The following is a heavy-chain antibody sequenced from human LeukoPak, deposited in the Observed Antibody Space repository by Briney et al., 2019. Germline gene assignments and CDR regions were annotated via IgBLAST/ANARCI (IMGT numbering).Heavy chain of an antibody. CDR1: GGSISSSTYY. CDR3: ARQSRGSSSSRDYFDY. V-gene: IGHV4-39*01. D-gene: IGHD6-6*01. J-gene: IGHJ4*02. Sequence: SETQSLTCTVSGGSISSSTYYWGWIRQPPGKGLEWIGSIYYSGSTYYNPSLKSRVTISVDTSKNHFSLNLSSVTAADTAVYYCARQSRGSSSSRDYFDYWGQGTLVTVSS. CDR2: IYYSGST.